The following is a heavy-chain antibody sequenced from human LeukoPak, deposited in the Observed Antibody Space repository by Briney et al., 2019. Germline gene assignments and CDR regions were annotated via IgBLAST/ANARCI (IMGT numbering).Heavy chain of an antibody. Sequence: ASVKVSCKASEYTFTSYYMHWVRQAPGQGLEWMGIINPSGGSTSYAQKFQGRVTMTRDMSTSTVYMELSSLRSEDTAVYYCARDSDTRLRYFDWLSKWGFDAFDIWGQGTMVTVSS. CDR2: INPSGGST. V-gene: IGHV1-46*01. D-gene: IGHD3-9*01. J-gene: IGHJ3*02. CDR3: ARDSDTRLRYFDWLSKWGFDAFDI. CDR1: EYTFTSYY.